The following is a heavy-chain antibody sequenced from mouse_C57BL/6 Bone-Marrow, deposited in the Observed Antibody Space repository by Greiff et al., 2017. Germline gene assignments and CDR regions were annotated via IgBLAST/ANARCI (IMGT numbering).Heavy chain of an antibody. V-gene: IGHV1-85*01. CDR1: GYTFTSYD. CDR2: IYPRDGSN. Sequence: VKLMESGPELVKPGASVKLSCKASGYTFTSYDINWVKQRPGQGLEWIGWIYPRDGSNKYNEKFKGKATLTVDTSSSTASMELHSLTSEDSAVYFCAREGNWDRNYFDYWGQGTTLTVSS. CDR3: AREGNWDRNYFDY. D-gene: IGHD4-1*01. J-gene: IGHJ2*01.